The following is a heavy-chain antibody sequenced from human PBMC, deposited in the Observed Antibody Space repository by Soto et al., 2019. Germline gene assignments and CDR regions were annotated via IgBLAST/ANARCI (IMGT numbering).Heavy chain of an antibody. V-gene: IGHV3-74*01. Sequence: PGESLKISCAASGFTFSGHWMHWVRQAPGKGLVWVSRIKSDGSSTSYADSVKGRFTISRDNAKNTLYLQMNSLRDDDTALYYCTKSVWFDPWGQGTLVTVSS. CDR3: TKSVWFDP. J-gene: IGHJ5*02. CDR2: IKSDGSST. CDR1: GFTFSGHW.